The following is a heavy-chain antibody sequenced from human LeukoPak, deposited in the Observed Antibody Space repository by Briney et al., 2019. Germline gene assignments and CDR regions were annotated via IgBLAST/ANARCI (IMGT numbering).Heavy chain of an antibody. J-gene: IGHJ4*02. V-gene: IGHV3-7*01. D-gene: IGHD2-2*01. Sequence: GGSLRLSCAASGFTFSSYWMSWVRQAPGKGLEWVANIKQDGSEKYYVDSVKGRFTISRDNAKNSLYLQMNSLRAEDTAVYYCARDCSSTTCYWVFDYWGQGTPVTVSS. CDR1: GFTFSSYW. CDR2: IKQDGSEK. CDR3: ARDCSSTTCYWVFDY.